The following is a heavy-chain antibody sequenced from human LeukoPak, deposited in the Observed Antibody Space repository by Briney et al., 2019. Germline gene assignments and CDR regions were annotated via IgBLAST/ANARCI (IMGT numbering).Heavy chain of an antibody. D-gene: IGHD3-3*01. CDR2: IKSKAYGGTT. CDR1: GFTFSDYA. Sequence: GGSLRLSCTASGFTFSDYAMSWVRQAPGKGLEWVGLIKSKAYGGTTEYAVSVKGIFTISRDDSKSIAYLQMNSLKTEDTAVYYCTRGITIFGVVKYFDYWGQGTLVTVYS. V-gene: IGHV3-49*04. J-gene: IGHJ4*02. CDR3: TRGITIFGVVKYFDY.